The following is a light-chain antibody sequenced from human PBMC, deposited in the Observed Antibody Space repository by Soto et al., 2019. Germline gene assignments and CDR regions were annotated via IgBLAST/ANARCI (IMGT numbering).Light chain of an antibody. J-gene: IGKJ1*01. V-gene: IGKV3-20*01. Sequence: EIVLTQSPGTLSLSPGERATLSCKASQSVRGAYLAWYQLQPGQAPRLLIYGTSSRATGIPDRFSGSGSGTDFTLTISRREPEDFAVYYCQQYGSSPTFGQGTKVEIK. CDR1: QSVRGAY. CDR3: QQYGSSPT. CDR2: GTS.